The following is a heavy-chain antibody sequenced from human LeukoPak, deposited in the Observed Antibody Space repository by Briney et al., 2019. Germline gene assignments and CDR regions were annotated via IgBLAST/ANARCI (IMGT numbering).Heavy chain of an antibody. V-gene: IGHV4-59*01. J-gene: IGHJ6*03. CDR3: ARKVRGVIRPPYYYYYMDV. D-gene: IGHD3-10*01. Sequence: PSETLSLTCTVSGGSISSYYWSWIRQPPGKGLEWIGYIYYSGSTNYNPSLKSRVTISVDTSKNQFSLKLSSVTAADTAVYYCARKVRGVIRPPYYYYYMDVWGKGTTVTVSS. CDR2: IYYSGST. CDR1: GGSISSYY.